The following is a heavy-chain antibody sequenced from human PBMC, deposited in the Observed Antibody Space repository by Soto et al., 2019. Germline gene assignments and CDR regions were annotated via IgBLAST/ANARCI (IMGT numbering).Heavy chain of an antibody. CDR2: IIPIFGTA. CDR1: GGTFSSYA. CDR3: ARDRNYYDSSGYYPDAFDI. Sequence: QVQLVQSGAEVKKPGSSVKVSCKASGGTFSSYAISWVRQAPGQGLGWMGGIIPIFGTANYAQKFQGRVTITADESTSTAYMELSSLRSEDTAVYYCARDRNYYDSSGYYPDAFDIWGQGTMVTVSS. J-gene: IGHJ3*02. V-gene: IGHV1-69*01. D-gene: IGHD3-22*01.